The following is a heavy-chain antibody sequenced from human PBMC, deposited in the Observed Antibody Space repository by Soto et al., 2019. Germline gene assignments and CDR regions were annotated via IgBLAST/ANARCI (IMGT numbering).Heavy chain of an antibody. Sequence: AGSLRLSCAASGFTFSSYAMSWVRQAPGKGLEWVSAISGGGSSTYYADSVKGRFTVSRDNSKNTLYLQMNSLRAEDTAVYYCAKDVRRGAGTGFDYWGQGTLVTVSS. CDR2: ISGGGSST. V-gene: IGHV3-23*01. CDR1: GFTFSSYA. CDR3: AKDVRRGAGTGFDY. D-gene: IGHD6-19*01. J-gene: IGHJ4*02.